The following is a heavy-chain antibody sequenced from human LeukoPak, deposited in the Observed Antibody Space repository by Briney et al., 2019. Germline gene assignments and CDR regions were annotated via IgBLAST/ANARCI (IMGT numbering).Heavy chain of an antibody. V-gene: IGHV3-21*04. D-gene: IGHD2-15*01. Sequence: PGGSLRLSCAASGFTFSNYTMNWVRQAPGKGLEWVSSICSSRSYIFYADSVRGRFTISRDNSKNTLYLQMYSVRAEDTAVYYCAKDRPSGGTPGYDAFDIWGQGTMVTVSS. J-gene: IGHJ3*02. CDR1: GFTFSNYT. CDR3: AKDRPSGGTPGYDAFDI. CDR2: ICSSRSYI.